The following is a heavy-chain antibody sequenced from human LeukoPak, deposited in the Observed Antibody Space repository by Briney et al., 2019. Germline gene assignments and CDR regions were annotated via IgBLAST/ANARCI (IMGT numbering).Heavy chain of an antibody. CDR3: ARGLHYDILTGLDAFDI. CDR2: ISSSSSYI. V-gene: IGHV3-21*01. J-gene: IGHJ3*02. Sequence: GGSLRLSCAASGFTFSGYSMNGVRQAPGKGLEWVSSISSSSSYIYYADSAKGRFTISRDNAKTSLYLQMNSLRAEDTAVYYCARGLHYDILTGLDAFDIWGQGTMVTVSS. D-gene: IGHD3-9*01. CDR1: GFTFSGYS.